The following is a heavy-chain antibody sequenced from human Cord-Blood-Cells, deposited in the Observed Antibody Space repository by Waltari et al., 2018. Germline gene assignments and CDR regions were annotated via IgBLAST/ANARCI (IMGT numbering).Heavy chain of an antibody. D-gene: IGHD7-27*01. Sequence: QVQLVQSGAEVKKPGASVKVSCKASGYTFTGYYMHWVRQAPGQGLEWMGWSNTNSGGTNDAQKFQGRVTMTRDTSISTAYMELSRLRSDDTAVYYCARSLGNWFDPWGQGTLVTVSS. V-gene: IGHV1-2*02. CDR2: SNTNSGGT. J-gene: IGHJ5*02. CDR1: GYTFTGYY. CDR3: ARSLGNWFDP.